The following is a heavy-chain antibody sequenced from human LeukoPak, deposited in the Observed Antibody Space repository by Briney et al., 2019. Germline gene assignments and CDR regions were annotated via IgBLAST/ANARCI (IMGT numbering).Heavy chain of an antibody. CDR3: ARHDDFLSAYNY. V-gene: IGHV4-4*02. CDR1: GGSINSDYW. CDR2: IYHTGSV. J-gene: IGHJ4*02. D-gene: IGHD3-3*01. Sequence: SGTLSLTCAVSGGSINSDYWWTWVRQSPGKGLEWIGEIYHTGSVNYNLSLESRVTISRDGSKNQFSLMLRSVTAADTAVYYCARHDDFLSAYNYWGQGILVTVSS.